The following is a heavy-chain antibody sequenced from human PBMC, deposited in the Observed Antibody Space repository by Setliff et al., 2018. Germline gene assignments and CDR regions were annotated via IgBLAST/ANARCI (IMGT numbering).Heavy chain of an antibody. CDR3: ARGSRFGVIRYNFDY. J-gene: IGHJ4*02. D-gene: IGHD3-3*01. V-gene: IGHV4-4*08. CDR2: IYSSRTA. Sequence: SETLSLTCTVSGGSTSSFYWNWIRQTPGKGLEWIGYIYSSRTAVYNPSLKSRVTMSINTSKTQFSLKLSSVTAADPAVYYCARGSRFGVIRYNFDYWGQGTLVTVSS. CDR1: GGSTSSFY.